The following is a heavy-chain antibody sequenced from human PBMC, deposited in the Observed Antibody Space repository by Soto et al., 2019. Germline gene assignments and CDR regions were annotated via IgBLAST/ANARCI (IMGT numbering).Heavy chain of an antibody. D-gene: IGHD3-22*01. CDR2: IAYDGQEK. CDR3: GKDVGDYVPYYYDVDV. J-gene: IGHJ6*02. V-gene: IGHV3-30*18. CDR1: GFTFKTHA. Sequence: QVQLVESGGGVVQPGTSLRLSCAASGFTFKTHAMHWVRQAPGKGLVWMAVIAYDGQEKFYADSVKGRFTISRDNSKNALYWQINTLRNEDTAVYYCGKDVGDYVPYYYDVDVWGQGTTVTVSS.